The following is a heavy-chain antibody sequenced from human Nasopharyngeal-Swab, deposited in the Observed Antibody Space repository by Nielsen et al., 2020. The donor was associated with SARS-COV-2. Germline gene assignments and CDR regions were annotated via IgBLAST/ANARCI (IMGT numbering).Heavy chain of an antibody. J-gene: IGHJ3*02. D-gene: IGHD2-2*01. Sequence: SETLSLTCTVSGGSISSTSDYWGWIRQPPGKGLEWIGSIYYSGSTYQNPSLKSRVTISVDTSKNQFSLKLNSVTAADTAVYYCARWGVDCSTTSCNDAFDIWGQGAVVTVSS. V-gene: IGHV4-39*07. CDR1: GGSISSTSDY. CDR3: ARWGVDCSTTSCNDAFDI. CDR2: IYYSGST.